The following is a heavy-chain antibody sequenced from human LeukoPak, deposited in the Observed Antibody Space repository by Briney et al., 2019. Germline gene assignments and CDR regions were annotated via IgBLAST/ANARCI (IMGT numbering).Heavy chain of an antibody. Sequence: KPSETLSLTCDVYGGSFSGYYWSWIRQPPGKGLEWIGEISHSGRINYNPSLKSRVSISVDMSKNQFSLKLRSATAADTAVYYCARGPHGYTSGWYTWGQGTLVTVSS. CDR3: ARGPHGYTSGWYT. CDR2: ISHSGRI. D-gene: IGHD6-19*01. J-gene: IGHJ5*02. V-gene: IGHV4-34*01. CDR1: GGSFSGYY.